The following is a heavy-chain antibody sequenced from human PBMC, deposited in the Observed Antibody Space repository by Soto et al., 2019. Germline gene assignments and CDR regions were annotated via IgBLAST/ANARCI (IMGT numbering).Heavy chain of an antibody. D-gene: IGHD2-15*01. CDR2: IIPILGIA. J-gene: IGHJ4*02. Sequence: QVQLVQSGAEVKKPGSSVKVSCKASGGTFSSYTISWVRQAPGQGLEWMGRIIPILGIANYAQKFQGRVTITADKSTSTAYMELSSLRSEDTAVYYCAPYCSGGSCLNYFYYWGQGTLVAVSS. CDR3: APYCSGGSCLNYFYY. CDR1: GGTFSSYT. V-gene: IGHV1-69*02.